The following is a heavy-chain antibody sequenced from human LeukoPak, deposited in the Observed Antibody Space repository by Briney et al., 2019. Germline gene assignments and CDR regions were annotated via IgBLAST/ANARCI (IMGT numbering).Heavy chain of an antibody. CDR1: GFTFNTYN. J-gene: IGHJ5*02. V-gene: IGHV3-21*01. CDR2: ISSSSSYI. Sequence: GGSLRLSCAGSGFTFNTYNMNWVRQAPGKGLEWVSSISSSSSYIYYADSVKGRFTISRDNAKNSLYLQMNSLRAEDTAAYYCMRGATDTTRWFDPWGQGTLVTVSS. CDR3: MRGATDTTRWFDP. D-gene: IGHD1-7*01.